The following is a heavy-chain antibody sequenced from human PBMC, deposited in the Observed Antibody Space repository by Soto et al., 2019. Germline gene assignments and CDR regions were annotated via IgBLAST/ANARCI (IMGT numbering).Heavy chain of an antibody. D-gene: IGHD1-26*01. V-gene: IGHV1-69*01. J-gene: IGHJ3*02. CDR2: IIPILGSA. Sequence: QVQLVQSGAEVKKPGSAVKVSCKASGGTLSNYAIRWVRQAPGQGLERMGGIIPILGSANYAQKFQDRVTITADESPSTTYMELRRLRSGDAAVYYCACRERVDAFDNWGQGTRVTVSS. CDR1: GGTLSNYA. CDR3: ACRERVDAFDN.